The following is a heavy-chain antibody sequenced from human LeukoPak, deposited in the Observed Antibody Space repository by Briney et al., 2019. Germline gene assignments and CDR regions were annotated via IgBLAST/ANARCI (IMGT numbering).Heavy chain of an antibody. CDR3: ARGDIVVVPAAPAPYYYYYMDV. Sequence: ASVKVSCKASGYTFTSYDINWVRQATGQGFEWMGWMNPNSGDTGYAQKFQGRVTMTRNTSISTAYMELSSLRSEDTAVYYCARGDIVVVPAAPAPYYYYYMDVWGKGTTVTISS. D-gene: IGHD2-2*01. V-gene: IGHV1-8*01. CDR1: GYTFTSYD. J-gene: IGHJ6*03. CDR2: MNPNSGDT.